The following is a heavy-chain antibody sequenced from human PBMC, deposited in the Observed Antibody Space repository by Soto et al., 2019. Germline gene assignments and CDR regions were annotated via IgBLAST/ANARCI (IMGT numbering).Heavy chain of an antibody. J-gene: IGHJ6*02. CDR2: ISYDGNNK. Sequence: QVQLVESGGGVVQPGGSLRLSCAASGFTFSSQGMHWVRQAPGKGLEWVAVISYDGNNKYYADSVKGRFTISRDNSKNTLHLQMNSLRAEDTAVYYCAKHQDGSGNYLTYYYYYGMDVWGQGTTVTVSS. CDR3: AKHQDGSGNYLTYYYYYGMDV. D-gene: IGHD3-10*01. CDR1: GFTFSSQG. V-gene: IGHV3-30*18.